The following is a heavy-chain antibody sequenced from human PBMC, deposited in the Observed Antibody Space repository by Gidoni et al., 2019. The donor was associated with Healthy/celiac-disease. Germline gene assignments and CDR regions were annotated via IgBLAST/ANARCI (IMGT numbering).Heavy chain of an antibody. V-gene: IGHV3-30*18. D-gene: IGHD1-26*01. CDR3: AKDLRSGSYWRGPDY. CDR2: ISYDGSNK. Sequence: QVQLVESGGGVVQPGRSLRLSCAASGFTFSRYGMHWVRQAPGKGLEWVAVISYDGSNKYYADSVKGRFTISRDNSKNTLYLQMNSLRAEDTAVYYCAKDLRSGSYWRGPDYWGQGTLVTVSS. CDR1: GFTFSRYG. J-gene: IGHJ4*02.